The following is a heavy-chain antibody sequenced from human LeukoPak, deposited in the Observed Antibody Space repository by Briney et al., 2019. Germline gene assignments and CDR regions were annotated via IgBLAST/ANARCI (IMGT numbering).Heavy chain of an antibody. D-gene: IGHD3-22*01. J-gene: IGHJ3*02. V-gene: IGHV1-2*02. CDR3: AGDSAEDYYDSSGYYQSDAFDI. Sequence: ASVKVSCKASGYTFTGYYMHWVRQAPGQGLEWMGWINPNSGGTNYAQKFQGRVTMTRDTSISTAYMELSRLRSDDTAVYYCAGDSAEDYYDSSGYYQSDAFDIWGQGTMVTVSS. CDR2: INPNSGGT. CDR1: GYTFTGYY.